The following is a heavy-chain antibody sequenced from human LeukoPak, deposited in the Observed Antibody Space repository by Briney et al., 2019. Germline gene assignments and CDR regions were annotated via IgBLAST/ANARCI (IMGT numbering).Heavy chain of an antibody. Sequence: GGSLRLSCAASGFTFSSYGMQWVRQAPGKGLEWVAFIRYDGSNKYYADSVKGRFTISRDNSKNTLYLQMNSLRAEDTAVYYCTTYRWGVRVYYWFDPWGQGTLVTVSS. CDR2: IRYDGSNK. D-gene: IGHD3-10*01. CDR1: GFTFSSYG. V-gene: IGHV3-30*02. J-gene: IGHJ5*02. CDR3: TTYRWGVRVYYWFDP.